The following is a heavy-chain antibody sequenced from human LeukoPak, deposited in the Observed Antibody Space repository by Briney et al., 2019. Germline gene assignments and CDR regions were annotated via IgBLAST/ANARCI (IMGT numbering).Heavy chain of an antibody. CDR2: ISWNSGTN. V-gene: IGHV3-9*01. D-gene: IGHD2-2*03. Sequence: GGSLRLSCAASGFTFDDYAMHWVRQAPGKGLEWVSGISWNSGTNDYAASVKGRFTISGDNAKKFLYLQRNSLTAEAAALYYCVKDLNRAMDPRDAFDIWGQGTMVTVSS. CDR1: GFTFDDYA. J-gene: IGHJ3*02. CDR3: VKDLNRAMDPRDAFDI.